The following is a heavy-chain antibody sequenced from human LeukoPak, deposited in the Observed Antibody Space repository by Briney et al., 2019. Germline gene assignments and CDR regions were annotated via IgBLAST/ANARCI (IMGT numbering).Heavy chain of an antibody. CDR3: ARRGVDDYGGNSGGYFDY. J-gene: IGHJ4*02. D-gene: IGHD4-23*01. V-gene: IGHV4-31*03. CDR2: IYYSGST. Sequence: SETLSLTCTVSGGSISSGGYYWSWIRQHPGKGLEWIGYIYYSGSTYYNPSLKSRVTISVDTSKNQFSLKLSSVTAADTAVYYCARRGVDDYGGNSGGYFDYWGQGTLVTVSS. CDR1: GGSISSGGYY.